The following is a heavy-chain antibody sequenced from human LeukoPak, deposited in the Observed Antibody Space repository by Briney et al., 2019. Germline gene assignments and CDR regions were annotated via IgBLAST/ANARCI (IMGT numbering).Heavy chain of an antibody. J-gene: IGHJ4*02. CDR1: GGSFSVYY. V-gene: IGHV4-34*01. Sequence: SETLSLPCAVFGGSFSVYYWGWIRQPPGKGLEWIGEINHSGSTNYNPSLKSRVTISVDTSKNQFSLKLSSVTAADTAVYYCASGYSYGNWGQGTLVTVSS. CDR2: INHSGST. D-gene: IGHD5-18*01. CDR3: ASGYSYGN.